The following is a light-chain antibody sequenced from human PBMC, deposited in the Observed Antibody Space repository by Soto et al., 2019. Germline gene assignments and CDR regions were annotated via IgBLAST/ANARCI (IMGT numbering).Light chain of an antibody. CDR1: RSDVGGYNY. Sequence: QSALTQPASVSGSPGQSITISCTGTRSDVGGYNYVSWYQQHPGEAPKPIIFDVSNRPSGVSNRFSGSKSGNTASLTISGLQPEDEADYYCTSYSSSSALAVFGGGTKLTVL. CDR2: DVS. V-gene: IGLV2-14*03. CDR3: TSYSSSSALAV. J-gene: IGLJ2*01.